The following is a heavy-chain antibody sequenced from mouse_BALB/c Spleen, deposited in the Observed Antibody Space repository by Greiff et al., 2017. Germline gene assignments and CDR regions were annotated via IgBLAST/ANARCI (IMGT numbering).Heavy chain of an antibody. Sequence: VQLQQSGTVLARPGASVTMSCKASGYRFTSYWMHWVKQRPGQGLEWIGAIYPGTSDTSYNQKFKGKAKLTAVTSASTAYMELSSLTNEDSAVYYCTRGWDFYAMDYWGQGTAVTVSS. CDR1: GYRFTSYW. J-gene: IGHJ4*01. D-gene: IGHD3-3*01. CDR3: TRGWDFYAMDY. CDR2: IYPGTSDT. V-gene: IGHV1-5*01.